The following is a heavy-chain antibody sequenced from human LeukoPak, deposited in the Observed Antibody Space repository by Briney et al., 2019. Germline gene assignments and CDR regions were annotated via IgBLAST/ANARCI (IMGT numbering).Heavy chain of an antibody. CDR2: ISSSGSTI. V-gene: IGHV3-11*01. D-gene: IGHD6-19*01. CDR1: AFTFSDYY. CDR3: ARDETPIAVAAGFDY. J-gene: IGHJ4*02. Sequence: GGSLRLSCAASAFTFSDYYMSWIRQAPGKGLEWVSYISSSGSTIYYADSVKGRFTISRDNAKNSLYLQMNSLRAEDTAVYYCARDETPIAVAAGFDYWGQGTLVTASS.